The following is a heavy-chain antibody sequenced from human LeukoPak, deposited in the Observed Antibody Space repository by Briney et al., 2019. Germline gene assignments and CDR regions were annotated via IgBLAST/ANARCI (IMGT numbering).Heavy chain of an antibody. Sequence: ASVKVSCKASGYTFTSYYMHWVRQAPGQGLEWMGVINPSGGSTTYAQTFQGRVTMTRDTSTSTVYMDLSSLRSEDTAVYYCARIVGVYDQFDYWGQGTLVTVSS. J-gene: IGHJ4*02. CDR2: INPSGGST. CDR1: GYTFTSYY. D-gene: IGHD5/OR15-5a*01. V-gene: IGHV1-46*01. CDR3: ARIVGVYDQFDY.